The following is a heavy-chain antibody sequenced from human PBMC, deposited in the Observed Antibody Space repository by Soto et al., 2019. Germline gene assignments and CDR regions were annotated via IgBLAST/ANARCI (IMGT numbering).Heavy chain of an antibody. CDR2: ISGSGGST. J-gene: IGHJ4*02. D-gene: IGHD3-3*01. CDR3: AKDREEDYDFWSGSDGFGLRDY. CDR1: GFTFSSYA. Sequence: GGSLRLSCAASGFTFSSYAMSWVRQAPGKGLEWVSAISGSGGSTYYADSVKGRFTISRDNSKNTLYLQMNSLRAEDTAVYYCAKDREEDYDFWSGSDGFGLRDYWGQGTLVTVSS. V-gene: IGHV3-23*01.